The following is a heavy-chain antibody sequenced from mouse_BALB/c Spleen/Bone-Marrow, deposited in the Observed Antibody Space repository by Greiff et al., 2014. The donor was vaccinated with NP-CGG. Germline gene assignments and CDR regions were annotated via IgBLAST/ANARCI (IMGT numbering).Heavy chain of an antibody. Sequence: QVQLQQSGAELVKPGASVKLSCKASGYTFTSYYLYWVKQRPGQGLEWIGEINPSNGGTKFNERFKSKASLTVDKSSSTAYMQLNSLTSEDSAVYYCTRRSLLSDYYSMDYWGQGTSVTVSS. CDR1: GYTFTSYY. D-gene: IGHD2-10*01. V-gene: IGHV1S81*02. CDR2: INPSNGGT. CDR3: TRRSLLSDYYSMDY. J-gene: IGHJ4*01.